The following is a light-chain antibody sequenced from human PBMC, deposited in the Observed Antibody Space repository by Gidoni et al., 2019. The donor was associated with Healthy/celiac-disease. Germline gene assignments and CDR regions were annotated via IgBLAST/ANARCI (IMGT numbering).Light chain of an antibody. J-gene: IGKJ1*01. V-gene: IGKV3-20*01. Sequence: EIVLPHSPGTLSLSPGERATLACRASQSVSSSYLAWYHQKPGQAPRLLIYGASSRATGIPDRFSGSGSGTDFTLTISRLEPEDFAVYYCQQYGSSPTWTFXQXTKVEIK. CDR1: QSVSSSY. CDR3: QQYGSSPTWT. CDR2: GAS.